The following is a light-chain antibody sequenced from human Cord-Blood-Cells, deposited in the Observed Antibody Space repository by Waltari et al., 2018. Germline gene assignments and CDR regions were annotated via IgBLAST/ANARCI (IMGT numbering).Light chain of an antibody. CDR2: EVS. CDR1: QSLLHSDGKTY. Sequence: DIVMTQTPLSLSVTPGQPASISCTSSQSLLHSDGKTYLYWYLQKPGQSPQLLIYEVSSRLSGVPDRLSGSRSETDVTLKISRVEAEDVGVYYCMQGMHLPYTFGQGTKLEIK. CDR3: MQGMHLPYT. J-gene: IGKJ2*01. V-gene: IGKV2-29*02.